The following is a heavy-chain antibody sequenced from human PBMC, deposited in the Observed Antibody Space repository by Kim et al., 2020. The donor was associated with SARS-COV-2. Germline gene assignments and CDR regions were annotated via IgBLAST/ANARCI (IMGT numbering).Heavy chain of an antibody. CDR3: ARVRYSSGFSFQH. V-gene: IGHV3-30-3*01. J-gene: IGHJ1*01. D-gene: IGHD3-22*01. CDR2: ISYDGNNK. Sequence: GGSLRLSCAASGFIFSKYAMHWVRQTPGKGLEWVSVISYDGNNKYYADSVKGRFTISRDNSRNTLYLQMNSLRTEDTAVFYCARVRYSSGFSFQHFGQGT. CDR1: GFIFSKYA.